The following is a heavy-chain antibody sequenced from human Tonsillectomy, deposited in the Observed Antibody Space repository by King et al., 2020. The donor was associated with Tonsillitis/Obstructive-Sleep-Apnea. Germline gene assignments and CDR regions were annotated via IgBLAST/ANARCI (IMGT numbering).Heavy chain of an antibody. V-gene: IGHV3-23*04. J-gene: IGHJ6*02. Sequence: VQLVESGGGLVQPGGSLRLSCAASGFTFSSYAMNWVRQAPGKGLEWVSAISGSGGSTYYADSGKGRFTISRDSSKNTLYLQMNSLRAEDTAVYYCARDRHSRNWYRREGIYYYGMDVWGQGTTVTVSS. CDR3: ARDRHSRNWYRREGIYYYGMDV. D-gene: IGHD6-13*01. CDR1: GFTFSSYA. CDR2: ISGSGGST.